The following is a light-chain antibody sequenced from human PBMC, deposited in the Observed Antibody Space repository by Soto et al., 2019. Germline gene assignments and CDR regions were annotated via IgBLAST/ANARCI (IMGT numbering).Light chain of an antibody. CDR1: SSAVGGYNY. CDR3: VSWDDSLSGLV. V-gene: IGLV2-8*01. J-gene: IGLJ1*01. CDR2: EVN. Sequence: QSVLTQPPSASGYPGQSVAISCTGASSAVGGYNYVSWYQQHPGKAPKLMIYEVNKRPSGVPDRFSGSKSGTSASLAITRLQAEDEADYYCVSWDDSLSGLVFGPGTKVTVL.